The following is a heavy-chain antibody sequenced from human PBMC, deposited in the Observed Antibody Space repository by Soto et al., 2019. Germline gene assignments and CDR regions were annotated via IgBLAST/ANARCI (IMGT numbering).Heavy chain of an antibody. Sequence: GGSLRLSCAASGFTFSTYTMAWVRQAPGTGLEWVSVVSPNGLTTFYADSVKGRFTISRDNSKNTLFLHMNSLRAEDTAVYYCAKGRAVRDVYDYWGQGTLVTVSS. V-gene: IGHV3-23*01. CDR2: VSPNGLTT. CDR3: AKGRAVRDVYDY. CDR1: GFTFSTYT. J-gene: IGHJ4*02. D-gene: IGHD4-4*01.